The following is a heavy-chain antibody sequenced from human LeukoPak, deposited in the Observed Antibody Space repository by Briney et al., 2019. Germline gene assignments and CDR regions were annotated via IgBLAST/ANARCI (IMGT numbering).Heavy chain of an antibody. J-gene: IGHJ5*02. CDR1: GGSFSGYY. CDR2: INHSGNT. CDR3: ARGHSGYDYVHWFDP. V-gene: IGHV4-34*01. Sequence: PSETLSLTCAVYGGSFSGYYWSWIRQPPGKGLEWIGEINHSGNTNYSPSLKSRVTISVDTSKNQFSLRLSSVTAADTAVYYCARGHSGYDYVHWFDPWGQGTLVTVSS. D-gene: IGHD5-12*01.